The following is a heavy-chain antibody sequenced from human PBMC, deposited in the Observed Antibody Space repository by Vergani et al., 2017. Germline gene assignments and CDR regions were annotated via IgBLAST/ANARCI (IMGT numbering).Heavy chain of an antibody. J-gene: IGHJ6*02. CDR3: ARVMYRDEASTGYRFEGMDI. CDR2: IYSTGST. Sequence: QVQLEESGPGLVKPSETLSLTCTVSGGSFNTYYWSWIRQSPGKGLEWIGYIYSTGSTNYNPSLNSRVTMSVDTSKNQFSLKLRSVTAADTAVYFCARVMYRDEASTGYRFEGMDIWGQGTTGTISS. CDR1: GGSFNTYY. V-gene: IGHV4-59*13. D-gene: IGHD3-9*01.